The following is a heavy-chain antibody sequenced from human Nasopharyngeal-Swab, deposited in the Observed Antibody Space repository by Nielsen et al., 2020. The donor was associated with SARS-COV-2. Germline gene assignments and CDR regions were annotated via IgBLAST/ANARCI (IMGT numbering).Heavy chain of an antibody. D-gene: IGHD6-6*01. V-gene: IGHV3-9*01. CDR1: GFTFDDYA. CDR3: AKTMVYSSSSYYFDY. CDR2: ISWNSGSI. J-gene: IGHJ4*02. Sequence: GGSLRLSCAASGFTFDDYAMHWVRQAPGKGLEWVSGISWNSGSIGYADSVKGRLTISRDNAKNSLYLQMNSLRAEDTALYYCAKTMVYSSSSYYFDYWGQGTLVTVSS.